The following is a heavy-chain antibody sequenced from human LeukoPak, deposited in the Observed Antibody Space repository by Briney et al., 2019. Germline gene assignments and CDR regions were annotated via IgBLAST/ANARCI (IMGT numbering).Heavy chain of an antibody. J-gene: IGHJ5*02. V-gene: IGHV3-21*01. Sequence: GGSLRLSCAASGFTFSSYSMNWVRQAPGKGLEWVSSISSSSSYIYYADSVKGRFTISRDNAKNSLYLQMNSLRAEDTAVYYCARGIVGATAWFDPWGQGTLVTVSS. CDR2: ISSSSSYI. D-gene: IGHD1-26*01. CDR3: ARGIVGATAWFDP. CDR1: GFTFSSYS.